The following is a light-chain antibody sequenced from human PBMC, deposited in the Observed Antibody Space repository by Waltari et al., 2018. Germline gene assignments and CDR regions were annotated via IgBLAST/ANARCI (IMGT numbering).Light chain of an antibody. CDR2: EVT. CDR1: SSDVGSYNL. CDR3: CSYAGSSTFPYV. Sequence: QSALTQPASVSGSPGQSITISCTGTSSDVGSYNLVSWYQHHPGKAPKLKIYEVTKRPSGVSNRFSGSKSGNTASLTISWLQAEDEADYYCCSYAGSSTFPYVFGTGTKVTVL. V-gene: IGLV2-23*02. J-gene: IGLJ1*01.